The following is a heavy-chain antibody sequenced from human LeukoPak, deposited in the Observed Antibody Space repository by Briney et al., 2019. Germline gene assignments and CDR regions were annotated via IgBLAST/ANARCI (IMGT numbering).Heavy chain of an antibody. CDR1: GFTFSSYA. CDR2: ISGSGGST. Sequence: GGSLRLSCAASGFTFSSYAMSWVRQAPGKGLEWVSAISGSGGSTYYADSVKGRFTISRDNSKNTLYLQMNSLRAEDTAVYYCAKEAPVLLWFGELLDYWGQGTLVTVSS. CDR3: AKEAPVLLWFGELLDY. V-gene: IGHV3-23*01. J-gene: IGHJ4*02. D-gene: IGHD3-10*01.